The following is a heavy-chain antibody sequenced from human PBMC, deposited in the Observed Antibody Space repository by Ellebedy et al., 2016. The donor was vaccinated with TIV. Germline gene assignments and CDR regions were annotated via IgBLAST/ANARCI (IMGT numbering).Heavy chain of an antibody. J-gene: IGHJ5*02. CDR1: GYIVTNHA. D-gene: IGHD3-16*01. CDR3: ARDKPGGDNWFDP. CDR2: IYPANGET. Sequence: AASVKVSCKASGYIVTNHAIHWVRQAPGQSFEWMGWIYPANGETKYSQQFQGRVTFTSDTSASTAYMELSSLRSEDTAVYYCARDKPGGDNWFDPWGQGTLVTVSS. V-gene: IGHV1-3*01.